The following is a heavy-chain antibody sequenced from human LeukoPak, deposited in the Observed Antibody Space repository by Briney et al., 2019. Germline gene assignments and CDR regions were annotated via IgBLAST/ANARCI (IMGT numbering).Heavy chain of an antibody. CDR2: TYYRSKWYS. CDR3: AKVGGPFSSSSRFDS. D-gene: IGHD6-6*01. Sequence: SQTLSLTCAISGDSVSSNSAAWNWIRQSPSRGLEWLGRTYYRSKWYSDYAVSVKSRITINPDTSKNQFSLQLNSVTPEDTAVYYCAKVGGPFSSSSRFDSWGQGTLVTVSS. CDR1: GDSVSSNSAA. J-gene: IGHJ4*02. V-gene: IGHV6-1*01.